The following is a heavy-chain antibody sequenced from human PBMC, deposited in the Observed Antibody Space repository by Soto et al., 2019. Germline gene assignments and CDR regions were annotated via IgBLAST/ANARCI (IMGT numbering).Heavy chain of an antibody. V-gene: IGHV4-31*11. Sequence: SETLSLTCAVSGGSISSATYYWSWIRQHPGKGLEWIGYIYHSGSTYYNPSLKSRVTISVDTSKNQFSLKLNSVTAADTAVYYCAREVSYSRSDNWFDPWGQGTLVTVSS. CDR3: AREVSYSRSDNWFDP. CDR2: IYHSGST. J-gene: IGHJ5*02. D-gene: IGHD1-26*01. CDR1: GGSISSATYY.